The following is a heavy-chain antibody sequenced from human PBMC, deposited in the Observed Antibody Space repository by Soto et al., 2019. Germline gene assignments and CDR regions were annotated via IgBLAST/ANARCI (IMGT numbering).Heavy chain of an antibody. V-gene: IGHV4-4*02. CDR3: ARNYYPTVNWFDP. CDR2: IYHSGAS. D-gene: IGHD3-22*01. J-gene: IGHJ5*02. Sequence: PSETLSLTCAVSGDSITSRNWWSWVRQAPGKGLEWIGEIYHSGASTYNPSLKSRVTISVDTSKNQFPLKLSSVTAADTAVYYCARNYYPTVNWFDPWGQGTLVTVSS. CDR1: GDSITSRNW.